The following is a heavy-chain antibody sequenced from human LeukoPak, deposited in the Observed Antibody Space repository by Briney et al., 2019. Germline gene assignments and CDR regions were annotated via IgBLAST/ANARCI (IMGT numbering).Heavy chain of an antibody. V-gene: IGHV1-8*03. CDR2: MNPNSGNT. J-gene: IGHJ4*02. CDR3: ARSVRGKMTMVTAKSYYFDY. Sequence: ASVKVSCKASGYTFTSYDINWVRQATGQGLEWMGWMNPNSGNTGYAQKFQGRVTITRNTSISTAYMELSSLRSEDTAVYYCARSVRGKMTMVTAKSYYFDYWGQGTLVTVSS. D-gene: IGHD4/OR15-4a*01. CDR1: GYTFTSYD.